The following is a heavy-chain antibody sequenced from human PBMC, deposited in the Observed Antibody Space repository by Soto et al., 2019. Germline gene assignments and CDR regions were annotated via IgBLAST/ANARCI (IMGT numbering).Heavy chain of an antibody. J-gene: IGHJ5*02. CDR2: IIPIFGTA. CDR3: ARFGYSSGWYGPYWFDP. V-gene: IGHV1-69*13. CDR1: GGTFSSYA. Sequence: GASVKVSCKASGGTFSSYAISWVRQAPGQGLEWMGGIIPIFGTANYAQKFQGRVTITADESTSTAYMELSSLRSEDTAVYYCARFGYSSGWYGPYWFDPWGQGTLVTVSS. D-gene: IGHD6-19*01.